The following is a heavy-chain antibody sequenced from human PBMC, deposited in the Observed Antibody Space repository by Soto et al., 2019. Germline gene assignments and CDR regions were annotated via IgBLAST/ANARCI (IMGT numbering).Heavy chain of an antibody. V-gene: IGHV3-30*18. J-gene: IGHJ4*02. Sequence: QVQLVESGGGVVQPGRSLRLSCAASGFTFSSYGMHWVRQAPGKGLEWVAVISYDGSNKYYADSVKGRFTISRDNSKNTLYLQMNSLRAEDTAVYYCAKVGSKGATLFVYWGQGTLVTVSS. CDR3: AKVGSKGATLFVY. D-gene: IGHD1-26*01. CDR2: ISYDGSNK. CDR1: GFTFSSYG.